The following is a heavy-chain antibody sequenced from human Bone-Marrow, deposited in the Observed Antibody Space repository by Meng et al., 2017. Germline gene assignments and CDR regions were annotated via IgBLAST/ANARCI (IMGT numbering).Heavy chain of an antibody. CDR1: GLTFSSYG. CDR2: IWYDGSNK. Sequence: QVEVVVSGGGVVQLGRSLRLSCVVSGLTFSSYGMHWVRQAPGKGLEWVAVIWYDGSNKYYADSVKGRFTISRDNSKNTLYLQMNSLRAEDTAVYYCARVVWGYWGQGTLVTVSS. D-gene: IGHD1-26*01. CDR3: ARVVWGY. J-gene: IGHJ4*02. V-gene: IGHV3-30*19.